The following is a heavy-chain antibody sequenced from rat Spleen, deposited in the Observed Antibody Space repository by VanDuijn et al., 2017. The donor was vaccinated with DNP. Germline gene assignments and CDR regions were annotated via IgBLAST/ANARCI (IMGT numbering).Heavy chain of an antibody. V-gene: IGHV5-7*01. CDR2: ITTTGGNT. Sequence: EVQLVESGGGLVQPGRSLKLSCAASGFTFSDYNMAWVRQAPKKGLEWVATITTTGGNTNYRDSVKGRFTISRDNAKSTLYLQMDSLRSEDTATYYCATQGQLGITWFAYWGQGTLVTVSS. J-gene: IGHJ3*01. CDR3: ATQGQLGITWFAY. CDR1: GFTFSDYN. D-gene: IGHD1-10*01.